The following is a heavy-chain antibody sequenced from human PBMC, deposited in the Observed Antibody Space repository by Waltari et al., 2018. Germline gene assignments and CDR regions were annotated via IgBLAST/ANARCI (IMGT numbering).Heavy chain of an antibody. CDR1: GDSMSSNDY. CDR3: ARDRGRGLYLDT. D-gene: IGHD1-1*01. J-gene: IGHJ4*02. Sequence: QLQLQESGPGLVKPSGTLSLLCAVSGDSMSSNDYWSWVRQPPGKGLAWIGQVRGDGKTNYNPSFASRVTVSLDTSTNRFARKVTSATAADTALYYCARDRGRGLYLDTWGQGALVTVSP. CDR2: VRGDGKT. V-gene: IGHV4-4*02.